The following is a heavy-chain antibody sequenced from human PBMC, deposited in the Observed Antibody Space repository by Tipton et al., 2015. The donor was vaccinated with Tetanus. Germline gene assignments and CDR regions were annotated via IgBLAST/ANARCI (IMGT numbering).Heavy chain of an antibody. CDR3: ARVCSDSISGYYYYGMDV. J-gene: IGHJ6*02. CDR2: IYYSGST. D-gene: IGHD2-15*01. CDR1: GGSISSGGYY. V-gene: IGHV4-31*03. Sequence: TLSLTCTVSGGSISSGGYYWSWIRQHPGKGLEWIGYIYYSGSTYYNPSLKSRVTISVDTSKNQFSLKLSSVTAADTAVYYRARVCSDSISGYYYYGMDVWGQGTTVTVSS.